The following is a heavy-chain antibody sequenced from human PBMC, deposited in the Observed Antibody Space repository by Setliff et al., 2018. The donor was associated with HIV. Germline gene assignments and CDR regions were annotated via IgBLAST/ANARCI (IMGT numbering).Heavy chain of an antibody. CDR2: IYYSGST. CDR3: ARVSGGYPPYFYY. D-gene: IGHD3-22*01. CDR1: GGSISSGGYY. J-gene: IGHJ4*02. Sequence: SETLSLTCTVSGGSISSGGYYWSWIRQHPGKGLEWIGYIYYSGSTYYNPSLKSRVTISVDTSKNQSSLKHSSVTAAYTAVYYCARVSGGYPPYFYYWGQGTLVTVSS. V-gene: IGHV4-31*03.